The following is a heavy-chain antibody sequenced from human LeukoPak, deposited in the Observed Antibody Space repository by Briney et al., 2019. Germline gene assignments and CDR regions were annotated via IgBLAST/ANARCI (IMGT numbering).Heavy chain of an antibody. J-gene: IGHJ4*02. D-gene: IGHD3-10*01. V-gene: IGHV5-51*01. CDR1: GYSFTSYW. CDR3: VRKYDSGRGYFDY. Sequence: GESLKISYKGSGYSFTSYWIVSERQLPGKGLEWLGFSYHGNSDTRSSPTFQGQVNITADKSISTTYLQWSSLKAAETDMYYCVRKYDSGRGYFDYWGQGTLVTVSS. CDR2: SYHGNSDT.